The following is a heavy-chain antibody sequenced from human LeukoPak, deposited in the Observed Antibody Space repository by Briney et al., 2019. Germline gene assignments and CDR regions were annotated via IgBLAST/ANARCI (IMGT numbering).Heavy chain of an antibody. CDR1: GGTFSSYA. CDR2: IIPIFGTA. Sequence: EASVKVSCKASGGTFSSYAISWVRQAPGQGLEWMGRIIPIFGTANYAQKFQGRVTITTDESTSTAYMELSSLRSEDTAVYYCARTYYYDSIGYYTFDYWGQGTLVTVSS. D-gene: IGHD3-22*01. CDR3: ARTYYYDSIGYYTFDY. J-gene: IGHJ4*02. V-gene: IGHV1-69*05.